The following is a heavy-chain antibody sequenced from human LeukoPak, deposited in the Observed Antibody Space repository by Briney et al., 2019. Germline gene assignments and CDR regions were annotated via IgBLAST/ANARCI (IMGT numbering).Heavy chain of an antibody. D-gene: IGHD1-26*01. J-gene: IGHJ5*02. Sequence: SEALSLTCTVSGGSTSSYYWSWIRQRAREGLECSGRIYTSASTNYSPALKSRVTMSVDTSKNQFSLKLSSVTAADTAVYYCARDPSGSSTFGWFDPWGQGTLVTVSS. CDR3: ARDPSGSSTFGWFDP. CDR1: GGSTSSYY. V-gene: IGHV4-4*07. CDR2: IYTSAST.